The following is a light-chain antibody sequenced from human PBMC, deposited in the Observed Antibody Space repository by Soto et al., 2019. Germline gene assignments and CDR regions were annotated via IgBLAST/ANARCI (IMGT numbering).Light chain of an antibody. V-gene: IGLV1-51*01. J-gene: IGLJ2*01. Sequence: QSVLTQPPSVSAAPGQKVTISFSGSRFNIGNNYVSWFQQLPGTSPKLLMYDSNKRPSGIPDRFSGSKSGTSATLDITGLQTGDEDDYYCATWASSLTGEVFGGGTKLAVL. CDR1: RFNIGNNY. CDR2: DSN. CDR3: ATWASSLTGEV.